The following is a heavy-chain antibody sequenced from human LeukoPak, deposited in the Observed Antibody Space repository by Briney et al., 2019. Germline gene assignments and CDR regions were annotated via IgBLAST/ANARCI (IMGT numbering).Heavy chain of an antibody. CDR1: GFTFSSYS. CDR3: ARNHGYSYGYGDWFDP. V-gene: IGHV3-21*01. CDR2: ISSSSSYI. J-gene: IGHJ5*02. Sequence: GGSLRLSCAASGFTFSSYSMNWVRQAPGKGLEWVSSISSSSSYIYYADSVKGRFTISRDNAKNSLYLQMNSLRAEDTAVYYCARNHGYSYGYGDWFDPWGQGTLVTVSS. D-gene: IGHD5-18*01.